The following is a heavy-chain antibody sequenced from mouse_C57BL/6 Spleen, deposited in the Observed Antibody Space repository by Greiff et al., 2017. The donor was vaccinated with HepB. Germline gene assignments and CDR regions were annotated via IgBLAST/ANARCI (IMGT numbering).Heavy chain of an antibody. D-gene: IGHD1-1*01. CDR2: ISSGSSTI. V-gene: IGHV5-17*01. J-gene: IGHJ3*01. CDR1: GFTFSDYG. CDR3: ARNYYGSSGSWFAY. Sequence: EVQLVESGGGLVKPGGSLKLSCAASGFTFSDYGMHWVRQAPEKGLEWVAYISSGSSTIYYADTVKGRFTISRDNAKNTLFLQMTSLRSEDTAMYYCARNYYGSSGSWFAYWGQGTLVTVSA.